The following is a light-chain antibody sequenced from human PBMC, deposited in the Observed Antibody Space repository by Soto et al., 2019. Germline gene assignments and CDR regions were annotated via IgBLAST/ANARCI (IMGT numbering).Light chain of an antibody. J-gene: IGKJ2*01. CDR3: QQYDILPPT. CDR1: QGINNY. V-gene: IGKV1-33*01. Sequence: DIQMTQSPSSLSASVGDRVTITCQASQGINNYLVWYQQKPGRAPKLLIYDSSKLETGVPSRFSGGASGTDFTSTISGLQPEDVATYYCQQYDILPPTFGQGTKLEIK. CDR2: DSS.